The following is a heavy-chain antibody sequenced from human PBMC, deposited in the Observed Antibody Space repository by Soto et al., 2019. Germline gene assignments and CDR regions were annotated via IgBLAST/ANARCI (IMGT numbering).Heavy chain of an antibody. J-gene: IGHJ4*02. V-gene: IGHV3-21*01. CDR1: GFTFSSYS. CDR2: ISSSSSYI. Sequence: KTGGSLRLSCAASGFTFSSYSMNWVRQAPGKGLEWVSSISSSSSYIYYADSVKGRFTISRDNAKNSLYLQMNSLRAEDTAVYYCASIRSFDWLVIHYWGQGTLVTVSS. D-gene: IGHD3-9*01. CDR3: ASIRSFDWLVIHY.